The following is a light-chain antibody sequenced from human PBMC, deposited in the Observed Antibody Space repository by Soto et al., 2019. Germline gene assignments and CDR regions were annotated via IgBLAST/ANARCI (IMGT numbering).Light chain of an antibody. CDR1: QSVLYSSNNKNY. CDR2: WAS. CDR3: QKYYSTPPT. J-gene: IGKJ4*01. Sequence: DIVMTQSPDTLAVSLGERATINCKSSQSVLYSSNNKNYLAWYQQKPGQPPKLLIYWASTRESGVPDRFSGSGSGTDFTLTISSLQAEDLAVYYCQKYYSTPPTFGGGTKVEIK. V-gene: IGKV4-1*01.